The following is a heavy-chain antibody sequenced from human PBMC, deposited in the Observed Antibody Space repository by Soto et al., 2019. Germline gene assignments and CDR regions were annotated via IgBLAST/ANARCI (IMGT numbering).Heavy chain of an antibody. J-gene: IGHJ6*03. D-gene: IGHD6-6*01. Sequence: QVQLQESGPGLVKPSETLSLTCTVSGGSISSSYWSWIRQPPGKGLEYVGYVYYSGSTNYNPSLQRRVTISLDTSKDQVSLTLSSVTAADTAVYYCATSSRSSWRYYYMDVWGKGTTVTVSS. CDR2: VYYSGST. CDR3: ATSSRSSWRYYYMDV. V-gene: IGHV4-59*01. CDR1: GGSISSSY.